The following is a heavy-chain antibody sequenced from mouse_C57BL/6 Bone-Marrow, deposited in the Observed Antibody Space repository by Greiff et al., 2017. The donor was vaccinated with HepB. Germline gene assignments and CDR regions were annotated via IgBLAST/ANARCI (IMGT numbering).Heavy chain of an antibody. D-gene: IGHD1-1*02. J-gene: IGHJ4*01. V-gene: IGHV1-18*01. Sequence: VQLQQSGPELVKPGASVKIPCKASGYTFTDYNMDWVKQSHGKSLEWIGDINPNNGGTIYNQKFKGKATLTVDKSSSTAYMELRSLTSEDTAVYYCATMGGRDYYAMDYWGQGTSVTVSS. CDR2: INPNNGGT. CDR1: GYTFTDYN. CDR3: ATMGGRDYYAMDY.